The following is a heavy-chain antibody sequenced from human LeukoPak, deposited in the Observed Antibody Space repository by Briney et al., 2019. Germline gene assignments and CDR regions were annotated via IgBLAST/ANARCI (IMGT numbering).Heavy chain of an antibody. CDR3: ARDRSSNEYYFDY. D-gene: IGHD2-2*01. J-gene: IGHJ4*02. CDR1: GFTFSSYA. V-gene: IGHV3-30-3*01. Sequence: GGSLRLSCAASGFTFSSYAMHWVRQAPGKGLEWGAVISYDGSNKYYADSVKGRFTISRDNSKNTLYLQMNSLRAEDTAVYYCARDRSSNEYYFDYWGQGTLVTVSS. CDR2: ISYDGSNK.